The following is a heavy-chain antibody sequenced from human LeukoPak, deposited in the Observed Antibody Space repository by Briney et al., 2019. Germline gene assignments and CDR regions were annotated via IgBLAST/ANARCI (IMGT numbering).Heavy chain of an antibody. Sequence: GGSLRLSCAASGFTFSSYAMSWVRQAPGKGLEWVSAISGSGGSTYYADPVKGRFTISRDNSKNTLYLQMNSLRAEDTAVYYCAKDIGDSPLLWFGDGRNWGQGTLVTVSS. J-gene: IGHJ4*02. CDR2: ISGSGGST. CDR3: AKDIGDSPLLWFGDGRN. CDR1: GFTFSSYA. D-gene: IGHD3-10*01. V-gene: IGHV3-23*01.